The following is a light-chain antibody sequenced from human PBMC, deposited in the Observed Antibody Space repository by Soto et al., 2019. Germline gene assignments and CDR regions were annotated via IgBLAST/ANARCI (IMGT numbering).Light chain of an antibody. V-gene: IGKV2-28*01. Sequence: EIVLTQSPLSLFVSPGEPASISCRSSQSLTHSSGYNYLDWYLLKPGQPPQLLIYLGSNRGCGVPDRSSASGSGTDFTLTISRVETEDAGFYFCMQPLQTLITFGQGTRLEIQ. J-gene: IGKJ5*01. CDR1: QSLTHSSGYNY. CDR3: MQPLQTLIT. CDR2: LGS.